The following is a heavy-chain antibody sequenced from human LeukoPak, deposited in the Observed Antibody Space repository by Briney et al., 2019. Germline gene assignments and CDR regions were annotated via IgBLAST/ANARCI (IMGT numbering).Heavy chain of an antibody. Sequence: ASVTVSCKASGYTFTSYGISWVRQAPGQGLEWMGWINPKSGGTNYAQKFQGRVTMTSDTSITTVYMELSRLRSGDTAVYYCARRVFSGWGYYFDYWGQGTLVTVSS. D-gene: IGHD6-19*01. CDR1: GYTFTSYG. CDR2: INPKSGGT. V-gene: IGHV1-2*02. CDR3: ARRVFSGWGYYFDY. J-gene: IGHJ4*02.